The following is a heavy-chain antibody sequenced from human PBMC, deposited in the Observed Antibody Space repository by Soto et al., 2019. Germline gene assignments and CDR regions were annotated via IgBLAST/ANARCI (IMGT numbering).Heavy chain of an antibody. D-gene: IGHD3-16*01. V-gene: IGHV1-18*01. J-gene: IGHJ4*02. CDR1: GYTFTSYG. Sequence: ASVKVSCKASGYTFTSYGISWVRQAPGQGLEWMGWISAYNGNTKYSQKFQDRVIITRDTSASTVYMELSSLRSEDTAVYYCARWGDVPYYFDYWGRGTMVTVSS. CDR2: ISAYNGNT. CDR3: ARWGDVPYYFDY.